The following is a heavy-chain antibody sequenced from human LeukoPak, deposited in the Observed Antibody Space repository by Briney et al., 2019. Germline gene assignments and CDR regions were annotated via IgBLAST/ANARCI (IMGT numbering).Heavy chain of an antibody. V-gene: IGHV4-4*07. CDR2: IYTSGST. Sequence: SETLSLTCTVSGGSISSYYWSWIRQPAGKGLEWIGRIYTSGSTNCNPSLKSRVTMSVDTSKNQFSLKLSSVTAADTAVYYCARSLIAWPRNDAFDIWGQGTMVTVSS. J-gene: IGHJ3*02. CDR3: ARSLIAWPRNDAFDI. D-gene: IGHD2-21*01. CDR1: GGSISSYY.